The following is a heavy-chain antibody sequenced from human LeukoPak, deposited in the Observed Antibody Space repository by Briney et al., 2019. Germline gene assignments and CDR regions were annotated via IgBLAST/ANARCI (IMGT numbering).Heavy chain of an antibody. CDR1: GDSISSGYYY. CDR3: ARARAYSSSGYYFDY. V-gene: IGHV4-30-4*08. J-gene: IGHJ4*02. CDR2: THCRGIT. D-gene: IGHD6-13*01. Sequence: PSETLSLTCTVSGDSISSGYYYWSCIRQPPGKVLGWGGHTHCRGITYYSPPLKSRLTISVATSKNQSSVQLSSVTAADTAVDHCARARAYSSSGYYFDYWGQGTLVTVSS.